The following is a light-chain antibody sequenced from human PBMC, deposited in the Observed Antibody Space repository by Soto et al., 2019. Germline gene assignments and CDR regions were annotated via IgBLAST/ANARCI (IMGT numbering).Light chain of an antibody. V-gene: IGKV3-20*01. Sequence: EIVLTQSPGTLSLSPGERATLSCRASQNIGSNFLAWYQQKPGQAPRLLIYGASSRATGIPDRFSVSGSGTDFTLTISRLDPEDFAVYFCQQYGRSPPLTFGQGTRLEI. CDR1: QNIGSNF. CDR2: GAS. J-gene: IGKJ5*01. CDR3: QQYGRSPPLT.